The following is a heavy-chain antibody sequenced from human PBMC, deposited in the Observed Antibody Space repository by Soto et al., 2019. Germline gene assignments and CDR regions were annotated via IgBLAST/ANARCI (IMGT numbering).Heavy chain of an antibody. CDR2: IYYNGFS. CDR1: GDSVTSNY. Sequence: PSETLSLTCSFSGDSVTSNYLTWIRQSPGKGLEWIGCIYYNGFSYYNPSLKSRVTISVDTSKNQFSLKLTSVAAADTAVYYCARHHLRHRGWFSYWGQGTLVTVSS. J-gene: IGHJ4*02. CDR3: ARHHLRHRGWFSY. V-gene: IGHV4-59*04. D-gene: IGHD3-10*01.